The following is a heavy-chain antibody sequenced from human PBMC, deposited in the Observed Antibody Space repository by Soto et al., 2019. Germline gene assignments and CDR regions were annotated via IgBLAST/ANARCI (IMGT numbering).Heavy chain of an antibody. CDR3: ARVPASVYYDFWSGPSGMDV. V-gene: IGHV1-46*01. J-gene: IGHJ6*02. Sequence: ASVKVSCKASGYTFTSYYMHWVRQAPGQGLEWMGIINPSGGSTSYAQKFQGRVTMTRDTSTSTVYMELSSLRSEDTAVYYCARVPASVYYDFWSGPSGMDVPGQGTTVTVSS. D-gene: IGHD3-3*01. CDR1: GYTFTSYY. CDR2: INPSGGST.